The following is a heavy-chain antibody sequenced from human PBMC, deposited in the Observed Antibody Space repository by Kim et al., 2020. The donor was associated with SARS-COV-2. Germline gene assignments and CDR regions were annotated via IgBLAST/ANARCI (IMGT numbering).Heavy chain of an antibody. Sequence: SVKVSCKASGGTFSSYAISWVRQAPGQGLEWMGGIIPIFGTANYAQKFQGRVTITADESTSTAYMELSSLRSEDTAVYYCAWWHKRIGGFDYWGQGTLVTVSS. CDR3: AWWHKRIGGFDY. V-gene: IGHV1-69*13. J-gene: IGHJ4*02. D-gene: IGHD2-15*01. CDR2: IIPIFGTA. CDR1: GGTFSSYA.